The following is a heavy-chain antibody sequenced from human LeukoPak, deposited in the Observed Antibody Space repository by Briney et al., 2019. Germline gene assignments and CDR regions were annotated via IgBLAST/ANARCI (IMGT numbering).Heavy chain of an antibody. V-gene: IGHV3-30*18. CDR1: GFTFSSYG. CDR2: ISYDGSNK. Sequence: GGSLRLSCAASGFTFSSYGMHWFRQAPGKGLEWVAVISYDGSNKYYADSVKGRFTISRDNSKNTLYLQMNSLRAEDTAVYYCAKDLQDYYGSGSYGGGFDYWGQGTLVTVSS. D-gene: IGHD3-10*01. J-gene: IGHJ4*02. CDR3: AKDLQDYYGSGSYGGGFDY.